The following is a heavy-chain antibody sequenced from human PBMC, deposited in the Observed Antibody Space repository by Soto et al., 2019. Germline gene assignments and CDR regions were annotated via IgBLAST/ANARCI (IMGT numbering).Heavy chain of an antibody. CDR1: GGSISSGGYS. Sequence: PSETLSLTCAVSGGSISSGGYSWSWIRQPPGKGLEWIGYIYHSGSTYYNPSLKSRVTISVDRSKNQFSLKLSSVTAADTAVYYCARGVAGPLHWFDPWGQGTLVTVSS. J-gene: IGHJ5*02. CDR3: ARGVAGPLHWFDP. D-gene: IGHD6-19*01. V-gene: IGHV4-30-2*01. CDR2: IYHSGST.